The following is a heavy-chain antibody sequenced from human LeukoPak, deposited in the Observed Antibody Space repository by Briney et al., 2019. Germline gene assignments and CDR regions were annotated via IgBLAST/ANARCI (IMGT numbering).Heavy chain of an antibody. V-gene: IGHV1-69*06. CDR3: ARPRFPYYRLSGADYYYMDV. CDR2: IIPIFGTT. D-gene: IGHD3-10*01. CDR1: GYILSSYN. J-gene: IGHJ6*03. Sequence: GASVKVSCKASGYILSSYNMHWVRQAPGQGLEWMGGIIPIFGTTNYAQKFKGRVTITADKSTSTAYMELSSLRSEDTAVYYCARPRFPYYRLSGADYYYMDVWGKGTTVTVSS.